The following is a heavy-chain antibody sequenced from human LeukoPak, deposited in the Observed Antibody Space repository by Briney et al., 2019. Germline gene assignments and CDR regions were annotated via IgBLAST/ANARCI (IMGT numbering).Heavy chain of an antibody. CDR2: IIPIFGTA. CDR1: GGTFSSYA. Sequence: GASVKVSCKASGGTFSSYAISWVRQAPGQGLEWMGGIIPIFGTANYAQKFQGRVTITADESTSTAYMELSSLRSEDTAVYYCASRYSSGSSTPPNYYYGMDVWGQGTTVTVSS. D-gene: IGHD6-19*01. J-gene: IGHJ6*02. CDR3: ASRYSSGSSTPPNYYYGMDV. V-gene: IGHV1-69*13.